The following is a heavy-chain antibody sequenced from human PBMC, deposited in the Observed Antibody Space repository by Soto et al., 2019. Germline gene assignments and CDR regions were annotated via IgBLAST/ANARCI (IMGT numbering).Heavy chain of an antibody. J-gene: IGHJ4*02. CDR2: ISSSSSYT. CDR1: GFTFSDYY. V-gene: IGHV3-11*06. D-gene: IGHD6-13*01. Sequence: GGSLRLSCAASGFTFSDYYMSWIRQAPGKGLEWVSYISSSSSYTNYADSVKGRFTISRDNAKNSLYLQMNSMRADDPAVYYCARDRGAAAGADYWGQGTLVTVSS. CDR3: ARDRGAAAGADY.